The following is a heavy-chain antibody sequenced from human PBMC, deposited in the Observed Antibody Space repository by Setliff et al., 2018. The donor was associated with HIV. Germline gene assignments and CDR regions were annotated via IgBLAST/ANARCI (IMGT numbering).Heavy chain of an antibody. Sequence: GESLKISCAASGFTFSGYAMHWVRQAPGKGLEWVAVISYDGSNKYYADSVKGRFTISRDNAKNTLYLQMNSLGAEDTAVYYCARVGGYNKFDYWGQGTLVTVSS. V-gene: IGHV3-30*04. CDR3: ARVGGYNKFDY. J-gene: IGHJ4*02. CDR1: GFTFSGYA. D-gene: IGHD5-12*01. CDR2: ISYDGSNK.